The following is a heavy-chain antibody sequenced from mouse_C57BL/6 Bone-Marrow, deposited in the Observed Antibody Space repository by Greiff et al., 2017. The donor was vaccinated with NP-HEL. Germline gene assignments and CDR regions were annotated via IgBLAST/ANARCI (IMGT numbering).Heavy chain of an antibody. J-gene: IGHJ3*01. Sequence: VQLQQSGPELVKPGASVKISCKASGYSFTGYYMNWVKQSPEKSLEWIGEINPSTGGTTYNQKFKAKATLTVDKSSSTAYMQLKSLTSEDSAVYYCARSTDYAFAYWGQGTLVTVSA. V-gene: IGHV1-42*01. CDR2: INPSTGGT. CDR1: GYSFTGYY. D-gene: IGHD2-4*01. CDR3: ARSTDYAFAY.